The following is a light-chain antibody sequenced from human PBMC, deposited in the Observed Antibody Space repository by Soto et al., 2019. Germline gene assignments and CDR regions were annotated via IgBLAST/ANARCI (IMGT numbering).Light chain of an antibody. CDR1: SSDVGGYKY. V-gene: IGLV2-11*01. CDR2: DVS. J-gene: IGLJ3*02. CDR3: CSYAGSYTLV. Sequence: QSALTQPRSVSGSPGQSVTISCTGTSSDVGGYKYVSWYQKYPGKAPTLMIYDVSKRPSGVPDRFSGSKSGNTASLTISGLQAEDEADYYCCSYAGSYTLVFGGGTKVTVL.